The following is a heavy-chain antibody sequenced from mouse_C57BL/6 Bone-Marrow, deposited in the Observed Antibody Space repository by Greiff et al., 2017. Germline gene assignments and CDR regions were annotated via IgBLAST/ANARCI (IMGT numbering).Heavy chain of an antibody. CDR3: ARTDYGSRASGYYIDD. CDR2: ISYDGRN. V-gene: IGHV3-6*01. CDR1: GYSITSGYY. J-gene: IGHJ2*01. D-gene: IGHD1-1*01. Sequence: EVQLVESGPGLVKPSQSLSLTCSVTGYSITSGYYWNWLRQFPGNILAWLGYISYDGRNHSNPSLNNRICITRDTSKNQCFLKLKSVTTEDTATYYVARTDYGSRASGYYIDDWGQGTTLTVSS.